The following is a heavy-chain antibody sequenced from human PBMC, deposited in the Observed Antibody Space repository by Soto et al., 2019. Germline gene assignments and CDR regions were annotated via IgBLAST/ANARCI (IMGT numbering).Heavy chain of an antibody. V-gene: IGHV3-33*01. J-gene: IGHJ6*02. CDR2: IWYDGSNK. CDR1: GFTFSSYG. Sequence: GGSLRLSCAASGFTFSSYGMHWVRQAPGKGLEWVAVIWYDGSNKYYADSVKGRFTISRDNSKNTLYLQMNSLRAEDTAVYYCARDSGIAAAGTSYGDHAYYYYYGMDVWGQGTTVTVSS. CDR3: ARDSGIAAAGTSYGDHAYYYYYGMDV. D-gene: IGHD6-13*01.